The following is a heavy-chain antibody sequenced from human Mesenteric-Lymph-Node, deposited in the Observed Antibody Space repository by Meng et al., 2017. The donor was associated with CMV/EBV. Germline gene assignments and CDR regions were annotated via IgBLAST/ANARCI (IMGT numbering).Heavy chain of an antibody. Sequence: GEFLKIFCAAFGVAVNDAWMSWVRQPPGKGLEWVLSISSSRSYIYYADSVKGRFTISRDNAKNSLYLQMNSLRAEDTAVYYCARGGAAYCCSTSCYGAFDIWGQGTMVTVSS. V-gene: IGHV3-21*01. J-gene: IGHJ3*02. CDR2: ISSSRSYI. D-gene: IGHD2-2*01. CDR1: GVAVNDAW. CDR3: ARGGAAYCCSTSCYGAFDI.